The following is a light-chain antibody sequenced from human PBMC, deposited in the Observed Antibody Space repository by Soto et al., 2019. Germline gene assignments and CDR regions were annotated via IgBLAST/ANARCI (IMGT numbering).Light chain of an antibody. CDR3: SSYAGSVYV. J-gene: IGLJ1*01. Sequence: QSALTQPPSASGSPGQSVTISCTGTSSDVGAYSYVSWYQQHPGKAPKLLIYEVIKRPSGVPDRFSGSKSGNTASLTVSGLQSDDEADYYCSSYAGSVYVFGTGTKVTVL. CDR1: SSDVGAYSY. CDR2: EVI. V-gene: IGLV2-8*01.